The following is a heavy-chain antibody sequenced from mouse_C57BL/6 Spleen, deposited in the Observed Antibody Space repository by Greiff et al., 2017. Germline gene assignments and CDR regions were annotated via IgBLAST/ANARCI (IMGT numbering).Heavy chain of an antibody. CDR1: GYTFTSYW. J-gene: IGHJ1*03. CDR2: IHPNSGST. CDR3: ARRGEGGYFDV. Sequence: VQLQQPGAELVKPGASVKLSCKASGYTFTSYWMHWVKQRPGQGLEWIGMIHPNSGSTNYNEKFKSKATLTVDKSSSTAYMQLSSLTSEDSAVYYCARRGEGGYFDVWGTGTTVTVSS. V-gene: IGHV1-64*01.